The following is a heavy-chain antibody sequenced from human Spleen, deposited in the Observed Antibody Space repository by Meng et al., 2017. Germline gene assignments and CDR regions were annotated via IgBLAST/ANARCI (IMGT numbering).Heavy chain of an antibody. J-gene: IGHJ4*02. Sequence: GGSLRLSCAASGFTFSSYAMHWVRQAPGKGLEWVAVISYDGSNNYYADSVKGRFTISRDNSQNTLYLQMNTLRAEEKAVYYCEREPSSSGHSSGWFDYWGPGTLVTVSS. CDR2: ISYDGSNN. CDR3: EREPSSSGHSSGWFDY. D-gene: IGHD6-19*01. CDR1: GFTFSSYA. V-gene: IGHV3-30*04.